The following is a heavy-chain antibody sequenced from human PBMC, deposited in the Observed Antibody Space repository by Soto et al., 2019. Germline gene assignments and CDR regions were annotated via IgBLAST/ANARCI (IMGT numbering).Heavy chain of an antibody. Sequence: TSETLSLTCTVSGGSISSGGYYWSWIRQHPGKGPEWIGYIYYSGRTYYNPSLKSRVTMSVDNSKNTLYLQMNSLRAEDTAVYYCARDEYYDFWSGYYGNCFDPWGQGTLVTVSS. J-gene: IGHJ5*02. D-gene: IGHD3-3*01. V-gene: IGHV4-31*03. CDR2: IYYSGRT. CDR1: GGSISSGGYY. CDR3: ARDEYYDFWSGYYGNCFDP.